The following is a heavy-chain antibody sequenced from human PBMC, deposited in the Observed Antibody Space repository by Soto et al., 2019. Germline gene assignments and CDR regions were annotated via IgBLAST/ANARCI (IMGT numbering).Heavy chain of an antibody. D-gene: IGHD3-22*01. V-gene: IGHV1-24*01. CDR3: ARGGTYYYDSSGYCDY. Sequence: GASVKVSCKVSGYTLTELSMHCVRQAPGKGLEWMGGFDPEDGETIYAQKFQGRVTMTTDTSTSTAYMELRSLRSDDTAVYYCARGGTYYYDSSGYCDYWGQGTLVTVSS. CDR2: FDPEDGET. J-gene: IGHJ4*02. CDR1: GYTLTELS.